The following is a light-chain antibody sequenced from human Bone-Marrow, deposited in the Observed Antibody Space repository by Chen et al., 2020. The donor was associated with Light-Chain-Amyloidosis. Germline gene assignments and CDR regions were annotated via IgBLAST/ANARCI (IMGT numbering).Light chain of an antibody. Sequence: SYEMTPPPTVSVCPGQTDRITCYGGDLPPKYASWYQQKTGQAPVLVIHRDTERPSGISERFSGSSSGTTSTLTISGVQAEDEADYHCQSADSSGTYEVIFGGGTKLTV. CDR1: DLPPKY. J-gene: IGLJ2*01. V-gene: IGLV3-25*03. CDR3: QSADSSGTYEVI. CDR2: RDT.